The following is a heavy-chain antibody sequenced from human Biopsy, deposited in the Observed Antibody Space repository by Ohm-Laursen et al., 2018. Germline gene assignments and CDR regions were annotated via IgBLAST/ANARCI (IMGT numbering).Heavy chain of an antibody. CDR3: ARATNSTGWPYYYFYGMDV. D-gene: IGHD2/OR15-2a*01. CDR2: IYYSGST. J-gene: IGHJ6*02. V-gene: IGHV4-59*01. Sequence: GTLSLTWAVSGGSISSDYWSWIRQTPGKGLEWIEYIYYSGSTNYNPSLKSRVTISVDTSKNQFSLRLNSVTAADTAVYYCARATNSTGWPYYYFYGMDVWGQGTTVTVSS. CDR1: GGSISSDY.